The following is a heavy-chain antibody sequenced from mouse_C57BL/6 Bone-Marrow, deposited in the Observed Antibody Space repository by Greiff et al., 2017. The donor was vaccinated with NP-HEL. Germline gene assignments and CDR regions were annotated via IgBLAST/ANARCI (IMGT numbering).Heavy chain of an antibody. CDR2: IYPRDGST. CDR1: GYTFTDHT. D-gene: IGHD1-1*01. J-gene: IGHJ3*01. CDR3: ARCYYGLSPWFAY. Sequence: VKLMESDAELVKPGASVKISCKVSGYTFTDHTIHWMKQRPEQGLEWIGYIYPRDGSTKYNEKFRGKATLTADKSSSTAYMQLNSLTSEDSAVYFCARCYYGLSPWFAYWGQGTLVTVSA. V-gene: IGHV1-78*01.